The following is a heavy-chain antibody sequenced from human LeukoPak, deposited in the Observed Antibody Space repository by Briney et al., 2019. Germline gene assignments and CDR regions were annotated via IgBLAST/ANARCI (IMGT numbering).Heavy chain of an antibody. CDR3: ARGLGYCSGGSCYHDY. D-gene: IGHD2-15*01. CDR2: INHSGST. CDR1: GGSFSGYY. Sequence: PSETLSLTCAVYGGSFSGYYWSWIRQPPGKGLEWIGEINHSGSTNYNPSLKSRVTISVDTSKNQFSLKLSSVAAADTAVYYCARGLGYCSGGSCYHDYWGQGTLVTVSS. V-gene: IGHV4-34*01. J-gene: IGHJ4*02.